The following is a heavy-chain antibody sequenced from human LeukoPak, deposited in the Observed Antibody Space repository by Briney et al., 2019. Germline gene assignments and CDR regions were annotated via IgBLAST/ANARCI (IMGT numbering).Heavy chain of an antibody. D-gene: IGHD3-10*01. V-gene: IGHV3-33*01. CDR2: IWYDGSNK. CDR1: GFTFSSYG. CDR3: ARDQSRVMVRGVPDY. Sequence: PGGSLRLSCAASGFTFSSYGMHWVRQAPGKGLEWVAVIWYDGSNKYYADSVKGRFTISRDNSKNTLYLQMNSLRAEDTAVYYCARDQSRVMVRGVPDYWGQGTLVTVSS. J-gene: IGHJ4*02.